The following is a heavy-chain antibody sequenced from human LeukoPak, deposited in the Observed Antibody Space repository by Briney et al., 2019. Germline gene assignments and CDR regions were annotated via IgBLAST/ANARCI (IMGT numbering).Heavy chain of an antibody. J-gene: IGHJ4*02. Sequence: GGSLRLSCAASGFTFSSYGMHWVRQAPGKGLEWVAVISYDGSNKYYADSVKGRFTISRDNSKNTLYLQMNSLRAEDTAVYYCAKGSPYDSWGQGTLVTVSS. CDR2: ISYDGSNK. V-gene: IGHV3-30*18. CDR3: AKGSPYDS. D-gene: IGHD3-22*01. CDR1: GFTFSSYG.